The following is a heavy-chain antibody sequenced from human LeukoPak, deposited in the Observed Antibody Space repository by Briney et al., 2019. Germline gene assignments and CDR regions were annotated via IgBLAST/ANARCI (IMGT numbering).Heavy chain of an antibody. CDR3: ARRSISAAAGTNWFDP. CDR1: GFTFSSYA. J-gene: IGHJ5*02. CDR2: ISGSAGST. D-gene: IGHD6-13*01. Sequence: GGSLRLSCAASGFTFSSYAMTWVRQAPGKGLEWVSAISGSAGSTYYADSVKGRFTISRDNSKNTLYLQMNSLRAEDTAVYYCARRSISAAAGTNWFDPWGQGTLVTVSS. V-gene: IGHV3-23*01.